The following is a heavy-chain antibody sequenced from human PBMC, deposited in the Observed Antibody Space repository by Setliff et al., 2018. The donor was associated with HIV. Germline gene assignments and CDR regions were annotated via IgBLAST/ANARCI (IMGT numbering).Heavy chain of an antibody. CDR3: ARSLSRDYYYGMDV. J-gene: IGHJ6*02. CDR2: IIPIFGTA. V-gene: IGHV1-69*05. CDR1: GGTFSSYA. Sequence: GASVKVSCKASGGTFSSYAISWVRQAPGQGLEWMGGIIPIFGTANYAQKFQGRVTITTDESTSTAYMELSSSVTAADTAVYYCARSLSRDYYYGMDVWGQGTTVTVSS.